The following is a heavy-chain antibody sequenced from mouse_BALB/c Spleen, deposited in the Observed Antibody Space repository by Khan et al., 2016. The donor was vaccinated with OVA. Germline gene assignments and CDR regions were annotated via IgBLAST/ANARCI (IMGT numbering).Heavy chain of an antibody. CDR3: SSLEDI. D-gene: IGHD1-3*01. CDR2: IWAGGST. J-gene: IGHJ2*01. CDR1: GFSLTSYG. V-gene: IGHV2-9*02. Sequence: QVQLKESGPGLVAPSQSLSITCTVSGFSLTSYGVHWVRQPPGKGLEWLGVIWAGGSTNYYSALLSRLSISTDNSKSQVFLKMNSLQTDDTAMYYCSSLEDIWGQGTTLTVSS.